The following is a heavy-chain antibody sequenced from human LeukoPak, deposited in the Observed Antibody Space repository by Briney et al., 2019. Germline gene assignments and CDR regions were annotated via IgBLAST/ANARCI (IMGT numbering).Heavy chain of an antibody. CDR3: ARHTFGYQGGAFDI. Sequence: SETLSLTCTVSGGSISAYYWNWIRQSPGKGLEWIGYIYYSGSTNYNPSLKSRVTISVDTSKNQFSLKLSSVTAADTAVYYCARHTFGYQGGAFDIWGQGTMVTVSS. CDR1: GGSISAYY. J-gene: IGHJ3*02. CDR2: IYYSGST. V-gene: IGHV4-59*08. D-gene: IGHD5-18*01.